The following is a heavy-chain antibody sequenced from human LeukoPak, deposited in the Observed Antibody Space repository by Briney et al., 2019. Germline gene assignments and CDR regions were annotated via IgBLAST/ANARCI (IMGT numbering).Heavy chain of an antibody. D-gene: IGHD3-22*01. CDR3: ARGWVPSDITLK. J-gene: IGHJ3*01. CDR1: GFTFSNYW. V-gene: IGHV3-74*01. Sequence: GGSLRFSCAASGFTFSNYWMHWVRQAPGKGLVWVSRINSDESDTNYADSVRGRFTISRDNARNTVYLQMNSLRAEDTAVYYCARGWVPSDITLKWGQGTMVTVSS. CDR2: INSDESDT.